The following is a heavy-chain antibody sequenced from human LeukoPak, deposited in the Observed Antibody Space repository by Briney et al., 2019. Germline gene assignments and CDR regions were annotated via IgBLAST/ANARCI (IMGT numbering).Heavy chain of an antibody. Sequence: PSETLSLTCTDSGGSISSYYWSWIRQPAGKGLEWIGRIYTSGSTNYNPSLKSRVTMSVDTSKNQFSLKLSSVTAADTAVYYCARGISHYDFWSGYSYNWFDPWGQGTLVTVSS. D-gene: IGHD3-3*01. CDR3: ARGISHYDFWSGYSYNWFDP. V-gene: IGHV4-4*07. CDR2: IYTSGST. J-gene: IGHJ5*02. CDR1: GGSISSYY.